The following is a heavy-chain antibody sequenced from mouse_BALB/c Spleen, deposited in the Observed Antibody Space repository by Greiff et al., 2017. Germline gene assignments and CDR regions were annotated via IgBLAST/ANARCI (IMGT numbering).Heavy chain of an antibody. J-gene: IGHJ3*01. D-gene: IGHD1-1*01. CDR1: GYSITSDYA. Sequence: EVQLEESGPGLVKPSQSLSLTCTVTGYSITSDYAWNWIRQFPGNKLEWMGYISYSGSTSYNPSLKSRISITRDTSKNQFFLQLNSVTTEDTATYYCARDVDYYGSGFAYWGQGTLVTVSA. CDR3: ARDVDYYGSGFAY. CDR2: ISYSGST. V-gene: IGHV3-2*02.